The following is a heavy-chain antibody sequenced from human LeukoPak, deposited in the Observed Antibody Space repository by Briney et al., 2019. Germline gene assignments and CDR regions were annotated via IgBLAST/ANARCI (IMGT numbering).Heavy chain of an antibody. CDR2: ISGSSSNT. Sequence: GGSLRLSYAASGFTFSDYYMTWIRQAPGKGLEWLSYISGSSSNTNYADSVQGRFTISRDNAKNSLYLQMNSLRAEDTAVYYCARVNPTNSGFYAYWGQGTLVTVSS. CDR3: ARVNPTNSGFYAY. V-gene: IGHV3-11*06. CDR1: GFTFSDYY. J-gene: IGHJ4*02. D-gene: IGHD3-22*01.